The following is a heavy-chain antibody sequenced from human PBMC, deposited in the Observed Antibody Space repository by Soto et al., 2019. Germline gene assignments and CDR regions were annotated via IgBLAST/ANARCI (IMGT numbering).Heavy chain of an antibody. D-gene: IGHD3-22*01. Sequence: GGALRLSYAASGFTFSSYGMHWVRQAPGKGLEWVAVIWYDGSNKYYADSVKGRFTISRDNSKNTPYLQMNSLRAEDTAVYYCAGGPNYYDSSGYYHPGALDIWGQRTIVTGSS. CDR3: AGGPNYYDSSGYYHPGALDI. V-gene: IGHV3-33*01. CDR2: IWYDGSNK. CDR1: GFTFSSYG. J-gene: IGHJ3*02.